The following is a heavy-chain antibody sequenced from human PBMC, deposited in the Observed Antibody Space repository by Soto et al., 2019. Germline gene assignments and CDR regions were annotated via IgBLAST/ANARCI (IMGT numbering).Heavy chain of an antibody. CDR2: ISGSGGST. D-gene: IGHD3-22*01. Sequence: PGGSLRLSCVASGFTFSSYAMSWVRQAPGKGLEWVSAISGSGGSTYYADSVKGRLTISRDNSKNTLYLQMNSLRAEDTAVYYCAKVNYYDSSGYFGIFDYWGQGTLVTVSS. V-gene: IGHV3-23*01. CDR3: AKVNYYDSSGYFGIFDY. J-gene: IGHJ4*02. CDR1: GFTFSSYA.